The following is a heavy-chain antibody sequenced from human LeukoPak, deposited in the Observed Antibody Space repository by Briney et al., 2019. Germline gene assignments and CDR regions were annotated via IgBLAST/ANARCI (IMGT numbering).Heavy chain of an antibody. CDR3: ANQVGATHGGFDY. CDR2: IKQDGSEK. Sequence: GGSLRLSCAASGFTFSSYWMSWVRQAPGKGLEWVANIKQDGSEKYYVDSVKGRFTISRDNAKNSLYLQMNSLRAEDTAVYYCANQVGATHGGFDYWGQGTLVTVSS. D-gene: IGHD1-26*01. V-gene: IGHV3-7*01. CDR1: GFTFSSYW. J-gene: IGHJ4*02.